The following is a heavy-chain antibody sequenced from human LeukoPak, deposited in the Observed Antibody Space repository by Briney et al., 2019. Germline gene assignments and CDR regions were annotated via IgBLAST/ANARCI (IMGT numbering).Heavy chain of an antibody. J-gene: IGHJ4*02. D-gene: IGHD3-22*01. V-gene: IGHV3-33*08. Sequence: GGSLRLSCAASGFTFSSYGMHWVRQAPGKGLEWVAVIWYDGSNKYYADSVKGRFTISRDNSKNTLYLQMNSLRAEDTAVYYCARDSHYTTYYYDSSGYLDYWGQGTLVTVSS. CDR3: ARDSHYTTYYYDSSGYLDY. CDR1: GFTFSSYG. CDR2: IWYDGSNK.